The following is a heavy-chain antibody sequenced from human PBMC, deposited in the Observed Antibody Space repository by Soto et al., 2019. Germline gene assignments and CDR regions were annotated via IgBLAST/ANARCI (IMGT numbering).Heavy chain of an antibody. D-gene: IGHD2-21*02. Sequence: GGSLRLSCAASGFTFSSYSMNWVRQAPGKGLEWVSYISSSSSTIYYADSVKGRFTISRDNAKNSLYLQMNSLRDEDTAVYYCARDRTLLRYYGMDVWDQGTTVTVSS. V-gene: IGHV3-48*02. CDR1: GFTFSSYS. CDR3: ARDRTLLRYYGMDV. J-gene: IGHJ6*02. CDR2: ISSSSSTI.